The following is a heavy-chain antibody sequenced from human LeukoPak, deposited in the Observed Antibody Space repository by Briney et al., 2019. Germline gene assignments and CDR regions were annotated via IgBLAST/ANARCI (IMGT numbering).Heavy chain of an antibody. Sequence: ASVKVSCKASGYTFTGYYMHWVRQAPGQGLEWMGWINANSGVTNYAQKFQGRVTMTTDTSTTTVYMELRSLTSDDTAVYYCARLTSSEIYRNHFYYMDVWGKGTTVTISS. D-gene: IGHD3-10*01. CDR1: GYTFTGYY. V-gene: IGHV1-2*02. CDR3: ARLTSSEIYRNHFYYMDV. CDR2: INANSGVT. J-gene: IGHJ6*03.